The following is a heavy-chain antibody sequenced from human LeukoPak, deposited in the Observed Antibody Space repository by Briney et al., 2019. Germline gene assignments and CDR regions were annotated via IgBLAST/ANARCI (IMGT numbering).Heavy chain of an antibody. CDR2: IYYRGSA. D-gene: IGHD2-2*01. CDR3: ARDYCSSTSCWYFDL. Sequence: SGTPSLTCTVSGGSISTYYWSWIRQPPGKGLEWIGYIYYRGSANYNPSLKSRVTISLDTSNNQFSLKLSSVTAADTAVYYCARDYCSSTSCWYFDLWGRGTLVTVSS. CDR1: GGSISTYY. J-gene: IGHJ2*01. V-gene: IGHV4-59*12.